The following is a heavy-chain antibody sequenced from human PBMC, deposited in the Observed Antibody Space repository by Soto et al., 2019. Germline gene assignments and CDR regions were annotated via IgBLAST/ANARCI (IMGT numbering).Heavy chain of an antibody. CDR2: ISSRGDVI. CDR1: GSTFSTYS. CDR3: AQYQSKMES. Sequence: EVQLVESGGGLVQPGGSLRLSCVAPGSTFSTYSMNWVRQAPGKGLEWVSYISSRGDVISYADSVKGRFTISRDNAKNLLYLQMNSLRAEDTAVYYCAQYQSKMESWGQGTLVTVSA. J-gene: IGHJ5*02. D-gene: IGHD3-3*01. V-gene: IGHV3-48*01.